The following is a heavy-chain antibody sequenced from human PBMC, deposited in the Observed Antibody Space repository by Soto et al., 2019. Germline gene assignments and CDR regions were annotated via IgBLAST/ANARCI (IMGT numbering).Heavy chain of an antibody. D-gene: IGHD2-2*01. V-gene: IGHV3-23*01. CDR2: ISRSGGST. Sequence: GSLRLSCAASGFSFSSYAMTWVRQAPGRGPEWVSAISRSGGSTYYADSVKGRFTISRDNSKNTLYLQLNSLRAEDTAVYYCATVPRTSETRLDPWGQGTLVTVSS. CDR3: ATVPRTSETRLDP. J-gene: IGHJ5*02. CDR1: GFSFSSYA.